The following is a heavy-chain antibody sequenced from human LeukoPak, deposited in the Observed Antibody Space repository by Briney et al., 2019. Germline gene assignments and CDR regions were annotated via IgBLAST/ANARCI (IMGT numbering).Heavy chain of an antibody. J-gene: IGHJ1*01. D-gene: IGHD5-12*01. CDR1: GGTFSTYA. Sequence: SVKLSCKASGGTFSTYAISWVRQAPGQGLEWLGRIIPILGIANYAQKFQGRVTITADKSTSTAYMELSRLRSEDTAVYYCARDQGYSGSWWRYEYFQHWGQGTLVTVSS. CDR3: ARDQGYSGSWWRYEYFQH. V-gene: IGHV1-69*04. CDR2: IIPILGIA.